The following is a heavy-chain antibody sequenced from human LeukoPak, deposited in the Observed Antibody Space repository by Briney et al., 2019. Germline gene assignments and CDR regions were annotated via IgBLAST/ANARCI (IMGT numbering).Heavy chain of an antibody. CDR3: ARVRSAGYDYYYGMDV. CDR2: ISYSGST. D-gene: IGHD1-1*01. V-gene: IGHV4-59*01. J-gene: IGHJ6*02. Sequence: PSETLSLTCSVSGGSISTYYWSWIRQPPGEGLDWVGYISYSGSTNYNPSLKSRVTISVDTSESQFSLKLRSVTAADTAVYYCARVRSAGYDYYYGMDVWGQGTTVTVSS. CDR1: GGSISTYY.